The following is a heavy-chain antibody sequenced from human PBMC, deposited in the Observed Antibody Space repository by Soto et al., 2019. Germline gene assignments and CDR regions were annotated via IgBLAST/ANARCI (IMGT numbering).Heavy chain of an antibody. CDR2: IYYSGST. CDR1: GDSISSRSYY. CDR3: ARQRTSVVTQAYFDV. Sequence: SETLSLTCTVTGDSISSRSYYWGWIRQPPGKGLEWIGSIYYSGSTYNNPSLRSRVSMSIDTSKDQFSLKLKSVTAADTALYFCARQRTSVVTQAYFDVWGQGSLVTVSA. V-gene: IGHV4-39*01. J-gene: IGHJ4*02. D-gene: IGHD2-21*02.